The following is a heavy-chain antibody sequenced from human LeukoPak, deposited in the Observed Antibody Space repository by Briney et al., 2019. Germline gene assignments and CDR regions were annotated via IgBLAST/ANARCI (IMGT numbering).Heavy chain of an antibody. J-gene: IGHJ6*02. CDR1: GGSFSGYY. Sequence: SETLSLTCAVYGGSFSGYYWSWIRQPPGKGLEWIGEINHSGSTNYNPSLKSRVTISVDTSKNQFSLKLSSVTAADTAVYYCARGQGGDYVWGSTYYYYGMDVWGQGTTVTVSS. CDR3: ARGQGGDYVWGSTYYYYGMDV. CDR2: INHSGST. V-gene: IGHV4-34*01. D-gene: IGHD3-16*01.